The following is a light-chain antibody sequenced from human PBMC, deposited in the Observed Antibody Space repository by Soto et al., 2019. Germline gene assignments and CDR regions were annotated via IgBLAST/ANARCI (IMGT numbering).Light chain of an antibody. J-gene: IGKJ2*01. V-gene: IGKV3-20*01. CDR3: QQYGSSPYT. CDR1: QSVNSNY. CDR2: GAS. Sequence: EIVLTQSPGTLSLSPGERATLSCRASQSVNSNYLAWYQQKPGQAPRLLIYGASSRATGIPDRFGGSGSGTNFIPTIDRREAEDFAVFYCQQYGSSPYTFGQGTTLDVK.